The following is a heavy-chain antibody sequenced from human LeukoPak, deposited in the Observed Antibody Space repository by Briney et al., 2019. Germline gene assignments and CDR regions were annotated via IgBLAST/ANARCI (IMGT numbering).Heavy chain of an antibody. D-gene: IGHD1-26*01. Sequence: GGSLRLSCAASGFTFSSFWMHWVRQVPGKGLVWLSRINSDGSITTYVDSVKGRFTISRDNAKNTLYLQMNSLRAEDTAMYYCARDLSTESGTGDYWGQGTLVTVSS. V-gene: IGHV3-74*01. CDR2: INSDGSIT. CDR3: ARDLSTESGTGDY. J-gene: IGHJ4*02. CDR1: GFTFSSFW.